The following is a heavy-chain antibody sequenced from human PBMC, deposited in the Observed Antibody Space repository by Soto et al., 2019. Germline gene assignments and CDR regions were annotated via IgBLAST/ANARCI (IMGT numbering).Heavy chain of an antibody. CDR3: ARHNRIFGDAFDF. J-gene: IGHJ3*01. D-gene: IGHD3-16*01. CDR1: DGSLSSTKHS. V-gene: IGHV4-39*01. Sequence: SETLSLTCSVPDGSLSSTKHSWGWIRQPPGKGLEWIGSIYYSGSPYYNPSLKSRVTISVDTSKNQFSLKLSSVTAADTAVYYCARHNRIFGDAFDFWGQGTMVT. CDR2: IYYSGSP.